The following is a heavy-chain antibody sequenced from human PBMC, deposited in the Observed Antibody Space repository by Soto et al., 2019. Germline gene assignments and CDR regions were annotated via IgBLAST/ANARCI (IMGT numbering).Heavy chain of an antibody. CDR1: GYSFSSHC. Sequence: ASVKVSCKASGYSFSSHCIYWVRQAPGQGLQWMGIINPGGGRTAYAQKFQGRVTLTRDMSTSTVYMELTSLTYDDTAVYYCARDVAGPGATYVIDVWGQGTTVTVSS. CDR3: ARDVAGPGATYVIDV. CDR2: INPGGGRT. D-gene: IGHD2-2*01. V-gene: IGHV1-46*01. J-gene: IGHJ6*02.